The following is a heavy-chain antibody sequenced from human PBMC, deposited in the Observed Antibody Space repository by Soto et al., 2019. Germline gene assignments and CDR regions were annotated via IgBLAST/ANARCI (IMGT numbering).Heavy chain of an antibody. CDR3: AGSYCSCGRCHSCVMDI. J-gene: IGHJ6*02. Sequence: QVQLQESGPGLVKPSGTLSLTCDVSGGSINNGNSWSWVRQSPARGLEWIGEIYHSGRTDYNPSLKSRVIISLDRSKSQFSLKLSSVTAADTAIYYCAGSYCSCGRCHSCVMDIWGQGTTVAVS. CDR2: IYHSGRT. D-gene: IGHD2-15*01. V-gene: IGHV4-4*02. CDR1: GGSINNGNS.